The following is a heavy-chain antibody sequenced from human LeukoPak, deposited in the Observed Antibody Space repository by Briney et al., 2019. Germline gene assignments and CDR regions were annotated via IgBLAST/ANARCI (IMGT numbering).Heavy chain of an antibody. J-gene: IGHJ4*02. D-gene: IGHD3-9*01. CDR3: AKDIVFRSGYYDLLPDY. CDR1: GFAFSNYA. Sequence: GGTLRLSCAASGFAFSNYAMNWVRQAPGKGLDWVAFIRYDGSNKYYTDSVKGRFTISRDNSKNTLYLQMNSLRAEDTAVYYCAKDIVFRSGYYDLLPDYWGQGTLVTVSS. CDR2: IRYDGSNK. V-gene: IGHV3-30*02.